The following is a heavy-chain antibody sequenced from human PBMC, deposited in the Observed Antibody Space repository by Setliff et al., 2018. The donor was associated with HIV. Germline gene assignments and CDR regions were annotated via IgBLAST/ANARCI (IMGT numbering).Heavy chain of an antibody. V-gene: IGHV3-33*08. D-gene: IGHD1-1*01. J-gene: IGHJ4*02. Sequence: GGSLRLSCAASGFTFSTYGMHWVRQAPGKGLEWLAVIWYDGSNKYYADSVKGRFTISRDNAKNSLYLQMNSLRGEDTAVYYCARGRPTGYFDCWGQGTLVTVSS. CDR2: IWYDGSNK. CDR3: ARGRPTGYFDC. CDR1: GFTFSTYG.